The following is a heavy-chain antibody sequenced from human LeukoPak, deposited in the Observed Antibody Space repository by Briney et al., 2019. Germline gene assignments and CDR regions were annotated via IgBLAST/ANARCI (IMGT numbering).Heavy chain of an antibody. Sequence: KPGESLKISCKGSGYSFTSDWIGWVRQMPGKGLEWMGIIYPGDSDTRYSPSFQGQVTISADKSISTAYLQWSSLKASDTAMYYCARVLRYFDWLFPLLYYFDYWGQGTLVTVSS. V-gene: IGHV5-51*03. D-gene: IGHD3-9*01. CDR1: GYSFTSDW. J-gene: IGHJ4*02. CDR2: IYPGDSDT. CDR3: ARVLRYFDWLFPLLYYFDY.